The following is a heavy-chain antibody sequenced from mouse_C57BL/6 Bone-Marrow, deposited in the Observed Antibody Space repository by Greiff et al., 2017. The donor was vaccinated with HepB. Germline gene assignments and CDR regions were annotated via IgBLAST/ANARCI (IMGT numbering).Heavy chain of an antibody. CDR2: ISSGGSYT. Sequence: EVKLVESGGGLVKPGGSLKLSCAASGFTFSSYGMSWVRQTPDKRLEWVATISSGGSYTYYPDSVKGRFTISRDNAKNTLYLQMSSLKSEDTAMYYCARHGYGGFAYWGQGTLVTVSA. CDR1: GFTFSSYG. V-gene: IGHV5-6*03. D-gene: IGHD2-2*01. CDR3: ARHGYGGFAY. J-gene: IGHJ3*01.